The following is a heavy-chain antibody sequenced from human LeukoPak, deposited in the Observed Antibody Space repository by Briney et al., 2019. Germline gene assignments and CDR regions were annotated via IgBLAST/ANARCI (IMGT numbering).Heavy chain of an antibody. J-gene: IGHJ4*02. V-gene: IGHV3-23*01. CDR1: GFTFGSYA. CDR2: ISGSGGST. Sequence: GGSLRLPCTASGFTFGSYAMYWVRQAPGKGLEWVSGISGSGGSTFYADSVKGRFTISRDNSENTVYLQMNSLRADDTAVYYCAKTTAGYSSGRYPGWPVDYWGQGTLVTVSS. CDR3: AKTTAGYSSGRYPGWPVDY. D-gene: IGHD6-19*01.